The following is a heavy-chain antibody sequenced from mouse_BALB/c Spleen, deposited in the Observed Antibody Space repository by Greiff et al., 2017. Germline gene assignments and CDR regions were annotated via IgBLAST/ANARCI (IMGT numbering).Heavy chain of an antibody. CDR3: ASYGTDYFDY. CDR2: IDPANGNT. J-gene: IGHJ2*01. CDR1: GFNIKDTY. Sequence: DVKLQESGAELVKPGASVKLSCTASGFNIKDTYMHWVKQRPEQGLEWIGRIDPANGNTKYDPKFQGKATITADTSSNTAYLQLSSLTSEDTAVYYCASYGTDYFDYWGQGTTLTVSS. D-gene: IGHD1-1*01. V-gene: IGHV14-3*02.